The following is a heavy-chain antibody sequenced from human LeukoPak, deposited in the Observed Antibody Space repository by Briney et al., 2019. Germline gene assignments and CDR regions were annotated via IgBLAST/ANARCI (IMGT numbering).Heavy chain of an antibody. J-gene: IGHJ6*03. D-gene: IGHD4-17*01. CDR2: IYTSGSA. Sequence: SETLSLTYTVSGGSISNFYWSWIRQPAGKGLEWIGRIYTSGSANYPPSLKSRVTMSVDKSKNLFSLKVSSVTAADTAVYYCARANDYGDPLPRYMDVWGKGTTVTASS. V-gene: IGHV4-4*07. CDR1: GGSISNFY. CDR3: ARANDYGDPLPRYMDV.